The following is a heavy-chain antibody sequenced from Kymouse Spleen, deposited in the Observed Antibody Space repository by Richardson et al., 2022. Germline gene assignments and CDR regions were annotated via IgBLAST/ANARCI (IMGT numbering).Heavy chain of an antibody. CDR3: ARKGIAAAGTVDY. Sequence: QVQLQQWGAGLLKPSETLSLTCAVYGGSFSGYYWSWIRQPPGKGLEWIGEINHSGSTNYNPSLKSRVTISVDTSKNQFSLKLSSVTAADTAVYYCARKGIAAAGTVDYWGQGTLVTVSS. D-gene: IGHD6-13*01. V-gene: IGHV4-34*01. CDR1: GGSFSGYY. J-gene: IGHJ4*02. CDR2: INHSGST.